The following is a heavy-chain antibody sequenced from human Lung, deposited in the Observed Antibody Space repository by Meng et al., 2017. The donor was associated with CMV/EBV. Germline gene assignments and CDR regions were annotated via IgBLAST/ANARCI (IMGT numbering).Heavy chain of an antibody. J-gene: IGHJ6*02. CDR1: GYSFTSYW. Sequence: SXKGSGYSFTSYWIVWVRQMPGKGLEWMGIIYTGDSDTRYSPSFQGQVTISADKSISTAYLQWSSLKASDTAMYVSARHEVYGGNPLMDVWGQGTXVTVSS. D-gene: IGHD4-23*01. CDR3: ARHEVYGGNPLMDV. CDR2: IYTGDSDT. V-gene: IGHV5-51*01.